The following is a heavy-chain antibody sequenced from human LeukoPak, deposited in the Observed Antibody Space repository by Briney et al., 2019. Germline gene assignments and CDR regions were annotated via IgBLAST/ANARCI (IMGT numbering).Heavy chain of an antibody. J-gene: IGHJ4*02. CDR1: GFTFSSYW. CDR2: IRNDGTER. Sequence: GGSLRLSCAASGFTFSSYWMSWVRQAPGKGLEWVANIRNDGTERYYLDSLEGRFTISGDNAENSLYLQMHNLRVDDTAVYYCARDVRAPSNSAAGTIHWGQGTLVTVSS. CDR3: ARDVRAPSNSAAGTIH. D-gene: IGHD6-13*01. V-gene: IGHV3-7*01.